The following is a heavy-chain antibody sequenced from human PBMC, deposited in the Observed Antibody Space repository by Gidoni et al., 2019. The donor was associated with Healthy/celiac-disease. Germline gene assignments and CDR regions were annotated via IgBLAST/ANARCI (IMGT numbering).Heavy chain of an antibody. CDR1: GGSISSSSYY. CDR3: ARQEEWQYYFDY. J-gene: IGHJ4*02. CDR2: IYYSGST. D-gene: IGHD3-3*01. Sequence: QLQLQESGPGLVKPSETLSLTCTVSGGSISSSSYYWGWIRQPPGKGLEWIGSIYYSGSTYYNPSLKSRVTISVDTSKNQFSLKLSSVTAADTAVYYCARQEEWQYYFDYWGQGTLVTVSS. V-gene: IGHV4-39*01.